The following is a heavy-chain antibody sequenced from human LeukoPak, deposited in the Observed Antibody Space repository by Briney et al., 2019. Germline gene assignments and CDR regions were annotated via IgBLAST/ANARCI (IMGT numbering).Heavy chain of an antibody. Sequence: ASVKVSCKASGYTFTAYRIHWVRQAPGQGLEWMGWINPNSGGTNYVQKFQGRVTMTRDTSISTVYMELRRLRSDDTAVYYCARDGRTYGSGSYPDYWGRGTLATVSS. CDR1: GYTFTAYR. D-gene: IGHD3-10*01. CDR2: INPNSGGT. V-gene: IGHV1-2*02. J-gene: IGHJ4*02. CDR3: ARDGRTYGSGSYPDY.